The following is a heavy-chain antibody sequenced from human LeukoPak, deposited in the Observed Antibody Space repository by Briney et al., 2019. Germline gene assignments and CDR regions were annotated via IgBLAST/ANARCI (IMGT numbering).Heavy chain of an antibody. CDR2: ISYDGNNI. D-gene: IGHD4-23*01. CDR3: AKDTDYGGNSAILDH. J-gene: IGHJ4*02. Sequence: GGSLRLSCTASRFTLSSYGMHWVRQAPGKGLEWVAVISYDGNNIYYADSAKGRFTVSRDNSMNTLYLQMNSLRVEDTAVYYCAKDTDYGGNSAILDHWGQGTLVTVSS. CDR1: RFTLSSYG. V-gene: IGHV3-30*18.